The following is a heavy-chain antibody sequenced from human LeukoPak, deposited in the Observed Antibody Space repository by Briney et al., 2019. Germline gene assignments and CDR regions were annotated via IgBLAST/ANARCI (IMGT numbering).Heavy chain of an antibody. CDR2: ISAYNGNT. CDR1: GYTFTSYG. V-gene: IGHV1-18*04. J-gene: IGHJ4*02. Sequence: ASVRVSCKASGYTFTSYGISWVRQAPGQGLEWMGWISAYNGNTNYAQKLQGRVTMTTDTSTSTAYMELRSLRSDDTAVYYCAREDYGDYVGFYWGQGTLVTVSS. D-gene: IGHD4-17*01. CDR3: AREDYGDYVGFY.